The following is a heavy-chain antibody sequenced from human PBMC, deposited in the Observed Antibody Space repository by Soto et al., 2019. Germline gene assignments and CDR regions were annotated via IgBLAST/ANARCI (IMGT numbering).Heavy chain of an antibody. CDR2: INPSGGST. D-gene: IGHD6-13*01. CDR3: ARAGSSSWYGNWFDP. J-gene: IGHJ5*02. V-gene: IGHV1-46*03. Sequence: ASVKVSCKASGYTFTSYYMHWVRQAPGQGLEWMGIINPSGGSTNYAQKFQGRVTMTRDTSTSTVYMELSSLRSEDTAVYYCARAGSSSWYGNWFDPWGQGTLVTVSS. CDR1: GYTFTSYY.